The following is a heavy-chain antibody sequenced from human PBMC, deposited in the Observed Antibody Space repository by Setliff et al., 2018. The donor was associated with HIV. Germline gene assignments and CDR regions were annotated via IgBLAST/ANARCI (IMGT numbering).Heavy chain of an antibody. CDR3: ARAPQLQRRLNDTLDV. D-gene: IGHD1-1*01. CDR1: GGSFSGYY. CDR2: IDHRGIT. J-gene: IGHJ3*01. Sequence: PSETLSLTCAVYGGSFSGYYWSWIRQPPGKGLEWIGEIDHRGITNYNPSLKSRVTISVDTSKNQFSLNLKSVTPADTDVYYCARAPQLQRRLNDTLDVWGQGTMVTVSS. V-gene: IGHV4-34*01.